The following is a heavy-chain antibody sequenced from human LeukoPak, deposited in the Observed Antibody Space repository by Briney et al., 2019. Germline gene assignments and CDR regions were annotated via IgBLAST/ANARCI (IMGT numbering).Heavy chain of an antibody. CDR2: IYYSGST. D-gene: IGHD3-22*01. V-gene: IGHV4-31*03. Sequence: PSETLSLTCTVSGGSISSGGYYWSWIRQHPGKGLEWIGYIYYSGSTYYNPSLKSRVTISVDTSKNQFSLKLSSVTAADTAVYYCARDLGDGSGYSPPAEYFQHWGQGTLVTVSS. CDR3: ARDLGDGSGYSPPAEYFQH. CDR1: GGSISSGGYY. J-gene: IGHJ1*01.